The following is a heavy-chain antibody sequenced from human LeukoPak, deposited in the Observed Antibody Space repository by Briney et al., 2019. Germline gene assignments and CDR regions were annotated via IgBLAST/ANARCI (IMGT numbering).Heavy chain of an antibody. J-gene: IGHJ4*02. V-gene: IGHV4-38-2*01. CDR1: GYSISSGYY. CDR2: IYHSGST. Sequence: SEPLSLTCAVSGYSISSGYYWGWIRQPPGKGLEWIGSIYHSGSTYYNPSLKSRVTLSVDTSKNQFSLTLNSVTAADTAVYYCARTSGYFYWESHFDYWGQGTLVTVSS. CDR3: ARTSGYFYWESHFDY. D-gene: IGHD3-22*01.